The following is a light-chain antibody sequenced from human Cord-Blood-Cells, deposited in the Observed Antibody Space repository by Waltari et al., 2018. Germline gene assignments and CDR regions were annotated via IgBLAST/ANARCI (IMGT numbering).Light chain of an antibody. V-gene: IGKV1-5*03. CDR2: KAS. CDR1: QSISSW. J-gene: IGKJ1*01. Sequence: DIQMTQSPSTLSASVGDRVTITFRASQSISSWLAWYQQKPGKAPKLLIYKASSLESGVPSRFSGSGSVTEFTITISSLQPDDFATYYCQQYNSYSWTFGQGTKVEIK. CDR3: QQYNSYSWT.